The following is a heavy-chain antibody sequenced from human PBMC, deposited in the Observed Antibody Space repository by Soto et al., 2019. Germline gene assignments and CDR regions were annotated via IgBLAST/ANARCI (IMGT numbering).Heavy chain of an antibody. J-gene: IGHJ4*02. Sequence: VGSLRLSCAASGFTFDDYTMHWVRQAPGKGLEWVSLISWDGGSTYYADSVKGRFTISRDNSKSSLYLQMNSLRTEDTALYYCAKDNRDYDILTGYYSDYYFDYWGQGTLVTVSS. CDR2: ISWDGGST. D-gene: IGHD3-9*01. CDR1: GFTFDDYT. V-gene: IGHV3-43*01. CDR3: AKDNRDYDILTGYYSDYYFDY.